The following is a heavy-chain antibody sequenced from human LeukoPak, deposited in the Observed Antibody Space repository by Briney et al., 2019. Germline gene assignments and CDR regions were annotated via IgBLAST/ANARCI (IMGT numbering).Heavy chain of an antibody. CDR1: VVTFSSFA. D-gene: IGHD4-17*01. CDR2: ITGNDGAT. V-gene: IGHV3-23*01. J-gene: IGHJ5*02. CDR3: TKDPNGDYVGAFDP. Sequence: WGAVRLSCAAPVVTFSSFAMTWVRQAPGKGLEWVSSITGNDGATYNEDLVRGRFTISRDNSQNTLYLQIDSLRAEDTAVYYCTKDPNGDYVGAFDPWGQGTLVTVSS.